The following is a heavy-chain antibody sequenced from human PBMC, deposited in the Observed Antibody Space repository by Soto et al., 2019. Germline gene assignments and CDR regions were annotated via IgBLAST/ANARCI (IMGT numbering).Heavy chain of an antibody. J-gene: IGHJ4*02. CDR3: ARGSVDTVGSSGFYDY. V-gene: IGHV4-34*01. Sequence: SETLSLTCAVYGGSFSAYYWSWIRQPPGKGLEWIGEINHSGGTSYNPSLKSRVTISVDTSKSQFSLKLTSVTAADRAVYYCARGSVDTVGSSGFYDYWGQGTLVTVSS. D-gene: IGHD3-22*01. CDR1: GGSFSAYY. CDR2: INHSGGT.